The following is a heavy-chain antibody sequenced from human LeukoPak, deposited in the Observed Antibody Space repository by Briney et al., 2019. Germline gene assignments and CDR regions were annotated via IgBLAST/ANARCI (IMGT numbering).Heavy chain of an antibody. CDR1: GYTFKNHG. Sequence: GASVKVSCKASGYTFKNHGISWLRQAPGQGLEWMGWISAYNGNTNYAQKLQGRVTMTTDTSTSTAYMELRSLRSDDTAVYYCARDYCSSTSCYIDYWGQGTLVTVSS. CDR2: ISAYNGNT. J-gene: IGHJ4*02. CDR3: ARDYCSSTSCYIDY. D-gene: IGHD2-2*01. V-gene: IGHV1-18*01.